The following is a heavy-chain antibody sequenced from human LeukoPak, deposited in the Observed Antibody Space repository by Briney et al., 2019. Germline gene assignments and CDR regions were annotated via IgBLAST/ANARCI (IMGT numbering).Heavy chain of an antibody. CDR1: GFIFNDHA. CDR2: INGNGGGT. D-gene: IGHD6-19*01. Sequence: PGGSLRLSCAASGFIFNDHAMHWVRQAPGKGLEWVSGINGNGGGTAYADSVKGRFTISRDNAKNSLYLQMSSLRAEDTAVYYCVSEDSSGWYYFDYWGQGTLVTVSS. J-gene: IGHJ4*02. CDR3: VSEDSSGWYYFDY. V-gene: IGHV3-20*04.